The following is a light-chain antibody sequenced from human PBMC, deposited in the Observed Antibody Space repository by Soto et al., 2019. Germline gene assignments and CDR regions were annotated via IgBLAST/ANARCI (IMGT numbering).Light chain of an antibody. CDR2: DGS. J-gene: IGKJ4*01. V-gene: IGKV3-11*01. CDR3: HGRSSWPLS. Sequence: EIVLTQSPATLSLSPGERATLSCRASQNVRNYAWYQQKPVQAPRLLVSDGSNRATGMPARFSGSGSGSDFTLSISSLEAEGFAIYCCHGRSSWPLSFGGWNKGEI. CDR1: QNVRNY.